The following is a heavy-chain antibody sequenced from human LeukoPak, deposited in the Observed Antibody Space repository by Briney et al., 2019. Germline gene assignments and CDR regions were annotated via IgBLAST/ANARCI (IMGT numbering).Heavy chain of an antibody. V-gene: IGHV1-69*06. Sequence: ASVKVSCKASGGTFSSYAISWVRQAPGQGLEWMGGIIPIFGTANYAQKFQGRVTITADKSTSTAYMELSSLRSEDTAVYYCARVSKDYGSGSYYNEGFDYWGQGTLVTVSS. CDR2: IIPIFGTA. D-gene: IGHD3-10*01. CDR1: GGTFSSYA. J-gene: IGHJ4*02. CDR3: ARVSKDYGSGSYYNEGFDY.